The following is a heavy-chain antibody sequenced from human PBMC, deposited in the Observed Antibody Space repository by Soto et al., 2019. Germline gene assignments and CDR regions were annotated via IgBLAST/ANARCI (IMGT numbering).Heavy chain of an antibody. Sequence: SVKVSCKASGGTFSSYAISWVRQAPVQGLEWMGGIIPILGTANYAQKLQGSVTTTADESTSTAYMELSSLRSEDTAVYDCAREEIDYSIYHGYAFDIWGQGTMVTVSS. D-gene: IGHD4-4*01. CDR2: IIPILGTA. J-gene: IGHJ3*02. CDR3: AREEIDYSIYHGYAFDI. CDR1: GGTFSSYA. V-gene: IGHV1-69*13.